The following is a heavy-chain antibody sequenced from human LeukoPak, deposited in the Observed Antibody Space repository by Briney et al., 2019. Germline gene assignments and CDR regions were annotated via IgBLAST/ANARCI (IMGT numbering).Heavy chain of an antibody. J-gene: IGHJ4*02. CDR2: IDSSGSTI. V-gene: IGHV3-48*03. D-gene: IGHD1-7*01. CDR1: GFTFSSYE. CDR3: ARDQTGTTAYFDY. Sequence: GGSLRLSCAASGFTFSSYEMNLVRQAPGKGLEWVSYIDSSGSTIYYAESVKGRFTISRDNAKNSLYLQMSSLRAEDTSVYYCARDQTGTTAYFDYWGQGTLVTVSS.